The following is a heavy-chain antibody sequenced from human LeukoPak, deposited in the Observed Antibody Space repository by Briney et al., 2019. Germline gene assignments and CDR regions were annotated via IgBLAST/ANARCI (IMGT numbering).Heavy chain of an antibody. Sequence: SETLSLTCTVSGGSISSYYWSWIRQPAGRGLEWIGRIYTSGSTNYNPSLKSRVTMSVDTSKNQFSLKLSSVTAADTAVYYCARDIQVIDAFDIWGQGTMVTVSS. CDR3: ARDIQVIDAFDI. CDR2: IYTSGST. CDR1: GGSISSYY. V-gene: IGHV4-4*07. J-gene: IGHJ3*02.